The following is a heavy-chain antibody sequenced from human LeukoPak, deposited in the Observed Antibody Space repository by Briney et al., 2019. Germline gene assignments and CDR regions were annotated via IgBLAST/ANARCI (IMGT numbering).Heavy chain of an antibody. D-gene: IGHD3-22*01. V-gene: IGHV4-38-2*02. Sequence: SETLSLTCTVSGYSISSGYYWGWIRQPPGKGLEWIGSIYHSGSTYYNPPLKSRVTISVDTSKNQFSLKLSSVTAADTAVYYCVTYYYDSSGYYYGQLFDYWGQGTLVTVSS. CDR1: GYSISSGYY. CDR2: IYHSGST. J-gene: IGHJ4*02. CDR3: VTYYYDSSGYYYGQLFDY.